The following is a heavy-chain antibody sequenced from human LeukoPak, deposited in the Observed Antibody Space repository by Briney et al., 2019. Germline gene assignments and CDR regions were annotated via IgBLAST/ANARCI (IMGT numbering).Heavy chain of an antibody. CDR2: IRYDGSNK. D-gene: IGHD4/OR15-4a*01. CDR3: ARRAGAYSHPYDY. CDR1: GFTFSNYG. Sequence: GGSLRLSCAASGFTFSNYGMHWVRQAPGKGLEWVAFIRYDGSNKYYPVSVKGRFTISRDNSKNTLFLQMNSLRAEDTAVYYCARRAGAYSHPYDYWGQGTLVTVSS. V-gene: IGHV3-30*02. J-gene: IGHJ4*02.